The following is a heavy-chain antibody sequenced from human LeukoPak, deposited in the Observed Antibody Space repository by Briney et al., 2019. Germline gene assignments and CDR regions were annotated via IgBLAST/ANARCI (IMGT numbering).Heavy chain of an antibody. V-gene: IGHV3-48*03. CDR1: GFTFSSYE. D-gene: IGHD3-22*01. CDR3: ARESYYYDSSGYYNPLEIDY. J-gene: IGHJ4*02. Sequence: HTGGSLRLSCAASGFTFSSYEMNWVRQAPGKGLEWISYISSSGSTMYYADSVKGRFTISRDNAKNSLYLQMNSLRAEDTAVYYCARESYYYDSSGYYNPLEIDYWGQGTLVTVSS. CDR2: ISSSGSTM.